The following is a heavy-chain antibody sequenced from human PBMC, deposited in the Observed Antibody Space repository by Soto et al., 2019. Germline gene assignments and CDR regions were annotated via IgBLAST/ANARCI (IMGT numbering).Heavy chain of an antibody. V-gene: IGHV3-53*01. CDR1: GFTVSSSY. CDR2: IESGGST. CDR3: AKDLGPLRLLNYYFYGLDV. D-gene: IGHD2-15*01. Sequence: GGSLRLSCNASGFTVSSSYMSWVRQAPGMGLEWVAVIESGGSTHYADSVKGRFTISRDNSKNMIYLQLHTLRAEDTAVYYCAKDLGPLRLLNYYFYGLDVWRQGTTVTVSS. J-gene: IGHJ6*02.